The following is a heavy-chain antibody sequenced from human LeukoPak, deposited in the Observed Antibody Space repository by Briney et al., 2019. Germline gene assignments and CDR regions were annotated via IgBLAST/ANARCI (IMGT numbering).Heavy chain of an antibody. V-gene: IGHV3-53*01. CDR1: GFTVSSNN. CDR3: ARGIAAAHDAFDI. CDR2: IYSGGST. D-gene: IGHD6-13*01. Sequence: GGSLRLSCAASGFTVSSNNMSWVRQAPGKGLEWVSVIYSGGSTYYADSVKGRFTISRDNSKNTLYLQMNSLRAEDTAVYYCARGIAAAHDAFDIWGQGTMVTVSS. J-gene: IGHJ3*02.